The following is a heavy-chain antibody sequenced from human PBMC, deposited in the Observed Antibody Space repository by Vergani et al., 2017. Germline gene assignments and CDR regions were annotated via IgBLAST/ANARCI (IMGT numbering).Heavy chain of an antibody. CDR3: ARGMTTETTDLDGFDI. Sequence: EVQLVESGGGLVKPGGSLRLSCAASSFSVSSHYMTWVRQAPGKGLEWVSTINIGGRTSYADSVKGRLTLTRDDSKNTLHPQMNSLRPEDTAVYYCARGMTTETTDLDGFDIWGQGTMVSVSS. V-gene: IGHV3-66*02. CDR2: INIGGRT. J-gene: IGHJ3*02. D-gene: IGHD4-17*01. CDR1: SFSVSSHY.